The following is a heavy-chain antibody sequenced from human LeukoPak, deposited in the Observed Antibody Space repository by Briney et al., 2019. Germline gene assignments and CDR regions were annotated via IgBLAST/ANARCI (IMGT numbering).Heavy chain of an antibody. CDR3: ARLRTDWFDP. CDR2: IYYSGST. V-gene: IGHV4-59*08. Sequence: AETLSLTCTVSGGSISSYYWSWIRQPPGKGLEWIGYIYYSGSTNYNPSLKSRVTISVDTSKNQFSLKLSSVTAADTAVYYCARLRTDWFDPWGQGTLVTVSS. D-gene: IGHD3/OR15-3a*01. CDR1: GGSISSYY. J-gene: IGHJ5*02.